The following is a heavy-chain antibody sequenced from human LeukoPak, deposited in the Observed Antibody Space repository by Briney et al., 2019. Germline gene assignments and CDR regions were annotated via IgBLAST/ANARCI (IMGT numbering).Heavy chain of an antibody. D-gene: IGHD3-10*01. J-gene: IGHJ4*02. CDR3: ARGRIEAMVRGVNPFDY. CDR1: GGSFSGYY. Sequence: PSETLSLTCAVYGGSFSGYYWSWIRQPPGKGLEWIGYIYYSGSTNYNPSLKSRVTISVDTSKNQFSLKLSSVTAADTAVYYCARGRIEAMVRGVNPFDYWGQGTLVTVSS. V-gene: IGHV4-59*01. CDR2: IYYSGST.